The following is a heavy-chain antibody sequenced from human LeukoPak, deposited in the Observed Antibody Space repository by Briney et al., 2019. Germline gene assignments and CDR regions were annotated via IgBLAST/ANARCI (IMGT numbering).Heavy chain of an antibody. CDR1: GGTFSSYA. CDR3: ARGRTFYYYMDV. V-gene: IGHV1-69*05. CDR2: IIPIFGTA. J-gene: IGHJ6*03. Sequence: ASVKVSCEASGGTFSSYAISWVRQAPGQGLEWMGGIIPIFGTANYAQKFQGRVTITTDESTSTAYMELSSLRSEDTAVYYCARGRTFYYYMDVWGKGTTVTVSS.